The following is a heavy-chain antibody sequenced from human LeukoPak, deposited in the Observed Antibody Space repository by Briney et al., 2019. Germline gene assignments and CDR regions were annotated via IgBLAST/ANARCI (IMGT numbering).Heavy chain of an antibody. CDR2: IYYSGST. J-gene: IGHJ5*02. CDR3: ARHLGWFGEFLNWFDP. D-gene: IGHD3-10*01. Sequence: SETLSLTCTVSGGSISSYYWSWLRQPPGKGLEGIGYIYYSGSTNYNPSLKSRVTISVDTSKNQFSLKLSSVTAADTAVYYCARHLGWFGEFLNWFDPWGQGTLVTVSS. CDR1: GGSISSYY. V-gene: IGHV4-59*08.